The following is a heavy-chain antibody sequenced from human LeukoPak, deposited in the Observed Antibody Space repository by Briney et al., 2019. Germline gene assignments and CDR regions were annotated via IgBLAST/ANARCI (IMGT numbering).Heavy chain of an antibody. V-gene: IGHV3-11*01. CDR2: XXXSGSNI. Sequence: GGSLRLSCAASGFTFSNYYMSWIRQAPGKGXXXXXXXXXSGSNIYYADSVKGRFSIPRDNAKNSLYLQMNSLRAEDTAVYYCARVSTAPSSMVRGNWFDPWGQGTLVTVSS. CDR3: ARVSTAPSSMVRGNWFDP. J-gene: IGHJ5*02. CDR1: GFTFSNYY. D-gene: IGHD3-10*01.